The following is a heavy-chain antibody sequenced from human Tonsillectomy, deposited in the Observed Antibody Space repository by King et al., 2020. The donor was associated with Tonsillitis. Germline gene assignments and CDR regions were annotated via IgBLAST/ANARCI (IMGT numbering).Heavy chain of an antibody. J-gene: IGHJ4*02. CDR2: ISYSGST. Sequence: QLQESGPGLVKPSETLSLTCTVSGGSVSNYYWSWIRQPPGKGLEWIGYISYSGSTNYNPSLKSRVTISSDTSKNQFSLNLSPVTAADTAVYYCAGDHDTSAYASFDYWGQGTLVTVSS. V-gene: IGHV4-59*02. CDR1: GGSVSNYY. CDR3: AGDHDTSAYASFDY. D-gene: IGHD3-22*01.